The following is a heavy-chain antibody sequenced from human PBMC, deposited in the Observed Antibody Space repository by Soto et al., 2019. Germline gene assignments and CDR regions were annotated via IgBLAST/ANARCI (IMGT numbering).Heavy chain of an antibody. Sequence: PGGSLRLSCAASGFTFSNAWMNWVRQAPGKGLEWVGRIKSKTDGGTTDYAAPVKGRFTISRDDSKNTLYLQMNSLKTEDTAVYYCTTVVPVLRFLEWPLVRDYYYGMDVWGQGTTVTVSS. CDR1: GFTFSNAW. CDR3: TTVVPVLRFLEWPLVRDYYYGMDV. V-gene: IGHV3-15*07. D-gene: IGHD3-3*01. J-gene: IGHJ6*02. CDR2: IKSKTDGGTT.